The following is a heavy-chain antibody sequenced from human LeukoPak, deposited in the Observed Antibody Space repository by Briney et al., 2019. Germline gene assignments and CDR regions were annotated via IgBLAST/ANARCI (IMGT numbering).Heavy chain of an antibody. V-gene: IGHV1-24*01. CDR1: GYTLTELS. D-gene: IGHD3-10*01. CDR2: FDPEDGET. J-gene: IGHJ3*02. Sequence: ASVKVSCKVSGYTLTELSMHWVRQAPGKGLEWMGGFDPEDGETIYAQKFQGRVTMTEDTSTDTAYMELSSLRSEDTAVYYCATGYYGSGAWHIWGQGTMATVSS. CDR3: ATGYYGSGAWHI.